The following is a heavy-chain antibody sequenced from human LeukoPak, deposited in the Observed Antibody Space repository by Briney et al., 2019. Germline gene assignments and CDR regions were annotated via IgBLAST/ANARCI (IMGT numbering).Heavy chain of an antibody. V-gene: IGHV3-74*01. CDR3: AREGSYLNSGGSYYLHWLDP. CDR1: GFTFSRYW. J-gene: IGHJ5*02. Sequence: GRSLRLSCAASGFTFSRYWMHWVRQAPGKGLEWVSYSDTEGSMTSYADSVKGRFTISRDNAKNTLYLEMHSLRVEDTAIYYCAREGSYLNSGGSYYLHWLDPWGQGTLVTVSS. CDR2: SDTEGSMT. D-gene: IGHD3-22*01.